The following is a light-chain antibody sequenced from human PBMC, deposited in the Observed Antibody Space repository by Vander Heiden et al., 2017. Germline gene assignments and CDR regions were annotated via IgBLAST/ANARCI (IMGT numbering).Light chain of an antibody. V-gene: IGKV1-9*01. J-gene: IGKJ4*01. CDR2: AAS. CDR3: QQFNSYPLT. CDR1: QVIYTH. Sequence: DTQLTHSPSFLSASIGDRVTITCRASQVIYTHLAWYQQKPGKAPKLLIYAASNLLSGVPSRFSGSTSGTEFTLTISSLQPEDFATYYCQQFNSYPLTFGGGTKVEIK.